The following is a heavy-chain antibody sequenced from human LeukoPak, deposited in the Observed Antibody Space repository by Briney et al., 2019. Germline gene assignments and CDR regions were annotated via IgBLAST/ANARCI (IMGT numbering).Heavy chain of an antibody. Sequence: SETLSLTCTVSGGSISSGDYYWTWIRQPAGKGLEGIGRIHTSGSTNYKPSIQSRVTIAIDTSKNQFSLKLSSVTAADTAVYYCARVWNRGWLDPWGQGTLVTVSS. V-gene: IGHV4-61*02. CDR1: GGSISSGDYY. J-gene: IGHJ5*02. CDR3: ARVWNRGWLDP. D-gene: IGHD7-27*01. CDR2: IHTSGST.